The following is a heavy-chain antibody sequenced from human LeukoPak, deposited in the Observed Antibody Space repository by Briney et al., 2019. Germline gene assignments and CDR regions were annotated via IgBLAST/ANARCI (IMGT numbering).Heavy chain of an antibody. D-gene: IGHD3-16*01. CDR1: GFTFSSYW. CDR3: AKDMTGPDDS. Sequence: PGGSLRLSCAASGFTFSSYWVHWVCQAPGKGLVWVSRINTDGTYTSYADSVKGRFTISRDNAQNTLFLQMTSLRVEDTAVYCCAKDMTGPDDSWGPGTLVTVSS. V-gene: IGHV3-74*01. J-gene: IGHJ4*02. CDR2: INTDGTYT.